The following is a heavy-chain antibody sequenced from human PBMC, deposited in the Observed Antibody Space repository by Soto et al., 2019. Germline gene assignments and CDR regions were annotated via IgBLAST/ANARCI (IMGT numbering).Heavy chain of an antibody. D-gene: IGHD6-19*01. CDR2: INTNGVNT. J-gene: IGHJ4*02. CDR3: ARGRVEDSSGWATYFDY. CDR1: GFTFSGYS. Sequence: EVQLVESGGGLVQPGGSLRLSCAASGFTFSGYSMFWVRQAPGKGLEYVSAINTNGVNTFYAKSVKGRFTISRDNSKNTMYHQMGSRRAEDMAVYYCARGRVEDSSGWATYFDYWGQGTLVTVSS. V-gene: IGHV3-64*01.